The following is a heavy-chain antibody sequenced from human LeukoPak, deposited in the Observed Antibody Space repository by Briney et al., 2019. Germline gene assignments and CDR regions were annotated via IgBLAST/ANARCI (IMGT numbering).Heavy chain of an antibody. CDR3: ARVREQQLAPFDY. CDR2: IYHSGST. Sequence: SQTLSLTCTVSGGSISSGGYYWSWIRQPPGKGLEWIGYIYHSGSTYYNPSLKSRVTISVDTSKNQFSLKLSSVTAADTAVYYCARVREQQLAPFDYWGQGTLVPVSS. CDR1: GGSISSGGYY. D-gene: IGHD6-13*01. V-gene: IGHV4-30-2*01. J-gene: IGHJ4*02.